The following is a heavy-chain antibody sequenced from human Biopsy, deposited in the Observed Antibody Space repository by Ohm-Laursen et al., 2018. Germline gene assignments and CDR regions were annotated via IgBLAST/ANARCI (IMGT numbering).Heavy chain of an antibody. D-gene: IGHD2/OR15-2a*01. CDR2: INPSGGST. Sequence: ASVKVSCKVSGYTLTELSMHWVRQAPGQGLEWMGIINPSGGSTINTQKFQGRVTMTRDTSTSTVYMELSSLRSEDTAVYYCARDWNSGCRLPGMANYYYNGMDFWGQGTTVTVSS. CDR1: GYTLTELS. V-gene: IGHV1-46*01. CDR3: ARDWNSGCRLPGMANYYYNGMDF. J-gene: IGHJ6*02.